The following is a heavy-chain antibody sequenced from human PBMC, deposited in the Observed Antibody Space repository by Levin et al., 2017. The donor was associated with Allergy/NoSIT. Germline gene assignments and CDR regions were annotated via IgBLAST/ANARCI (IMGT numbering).Heavy chain of an antibody. Sequence: GGSLRLSCAASGFTFSTYSMNWVRQAPGEGLEWVSYISTSTTIYYADSVKGRFTISRDTAKNSLYLQMNSLRGEDTAVYYCARDYRSSSWLGVDYWGQGTLVTVSS. V-gene: IGHV3-48*01. D-gene: IGHD6-13*01. CDR1: GFTFSTYS. CDR2: ISTSTTI. CDR3: ARDYRSSSWLGVDY. J-gene: IGHJ4*02.